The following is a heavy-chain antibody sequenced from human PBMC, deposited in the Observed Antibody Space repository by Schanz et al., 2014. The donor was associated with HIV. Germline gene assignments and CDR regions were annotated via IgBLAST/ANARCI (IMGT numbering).Heavy chain of an antibody. D-gene: IGHD6-13*01. CDR2: MSHDGFSK. Sequence: VQLLESGGGLVQPGGSLRLSCGASGLTFSSSIMHWVRQAPGKGLEWVAGMSHDGFSKYFADSVKGRFTVSRDNSKNMLYLQMNSLRAEDTAVYYCAREYYSRNWNWFDPWGQGTLVTVSS. J-gene: IGHJ5*02. CDR3: AREYYSRNWNWFDP. V-gene: IGHV3-30-3*01. CDR1: GLTFSSSI.